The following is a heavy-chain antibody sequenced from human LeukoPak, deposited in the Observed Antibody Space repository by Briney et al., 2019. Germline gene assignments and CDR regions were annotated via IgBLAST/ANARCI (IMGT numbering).Heavy chain of an antibody. D-gene: IGHD3-22*01. Sequence: SETLSLACTVSGGSISSSSYYWGWIRQPPGKGLEWIGSIYYSGSTYYNPSLKSRVTISVDTSKNQFSLKLSSVTAADTAVYYCARYDYDSNGYYYFDYWGQGTLVTVSS. J-gene: IGHJ4*02. CDR3: ARYDYDSNGYYYFDY. V-gene: IGHV4-39*07. CDR2: IYYSGST. CDR1: GGSISSSSYY.